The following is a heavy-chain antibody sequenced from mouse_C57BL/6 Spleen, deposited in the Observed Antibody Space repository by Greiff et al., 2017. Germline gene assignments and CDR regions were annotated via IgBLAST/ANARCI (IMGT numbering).Heavy chain of an antibody. CDR3: ARSDGYRDY. D-gene: IGHD2-3*01. CDR2: INPSSGYT. V-gene: IGHV1-4*01. J-gene: IGHJ2*01. Sequence: VQLQQSGAELARPGASVKMSCKASGYTFTSYTMHWVSQRPGQGLEWIGYINPSSGYTKYNQKFKDKATLTADKSSSTAYMQLSSLTSEDSAVYYCARSDGYRDYWGQGTTLTVSS. CDR1: GYTFTSYT.